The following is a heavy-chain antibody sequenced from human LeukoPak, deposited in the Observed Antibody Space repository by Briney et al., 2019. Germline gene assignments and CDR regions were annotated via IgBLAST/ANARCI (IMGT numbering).Heavy chain of an antibody. CDR1: GYTFTSYD. Sequence: ASVKVSCKASGYTFTSYDINWVRQATGQGLEWMGWMNPNSGNTGYAQKFQGRVTMTRNTSISTAYMELSSLRSEDTAVYYCAAGKPKYYYYGMDVWGQGATVTVSS. CDR2: MNPNSGNT. CDR3: AAGKPKYYYYGMDV. V-gene: IGHV1-8*01. J-gene: IGHJ6*02.